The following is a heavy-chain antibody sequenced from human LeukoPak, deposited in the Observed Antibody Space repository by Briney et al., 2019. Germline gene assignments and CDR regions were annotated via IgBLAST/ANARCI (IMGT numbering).Heavy chain of an antibody. D-gene: IGHD5-12*01. V-gene: IGHV3-30*02. J-gene: IGHJ4*02. Sequence: GGSLRLSCAASGFTFSSYGMHWVRQAPGKGLEWVAFIRYDGSNKYCADSVKGRFTISRDNSKNTLYLQMNSLRAEDTAVYYCATSRGYSGYDLDYWGQGTLVTVSS. CDR3: ATSRGYSGYDLDY. CDR1: GFTFSSYG. CDR2: IRYDGSNK.